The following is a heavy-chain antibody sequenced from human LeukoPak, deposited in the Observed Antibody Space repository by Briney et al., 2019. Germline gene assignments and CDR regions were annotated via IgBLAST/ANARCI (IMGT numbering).Heavy chain of an antibody. J-gene: IGHJ4*02. CDR1: GFTFSNYG. D-gene: IGHD4/OR15-4a*01. CDR2: ISYDGSIK. V-gene: IGHV3-30*18. Sequence: PGGSLRLSCAASGFTFSNYGMHWVRQAPGKGLEWVAIISYDGSIKYYADSVKGRFTISRDNSKNTLFLQMNSLRADDTAVYYCAKGHTDYGTGFDLWGQGTLVTVSS. CDR3: AKGHTDYGTGFDL.